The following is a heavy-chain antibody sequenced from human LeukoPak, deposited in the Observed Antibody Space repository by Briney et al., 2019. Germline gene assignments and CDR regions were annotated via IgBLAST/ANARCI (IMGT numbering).Heavy chain of an antibody. Sequence: SETLSLTCTVSGGSISSYYWSWIRQPPGKGLEWIGYIYYSGSTNYNPSLKSRVTISVDTSKNQFSLKLSSVTAADTAVYYCARDSEDSSGYYLQFDYWGQGTLSPSPQ. J-gene: IGHJ4*02. CDR1: GGSISSYY. D-gene: IGHD3-22*01. CDR3: ARDSEDSSGYYLQFDY. V-gene: IGHV4-59*01. CDR2: IYYSGST.